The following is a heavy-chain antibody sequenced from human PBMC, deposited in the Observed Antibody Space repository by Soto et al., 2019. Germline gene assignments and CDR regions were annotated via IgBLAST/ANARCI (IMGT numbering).Heavy chain of an antibody. CDR3: AKDQSPYSSSWHPLFDY. CDR1: GFTFSSYG. D-gene: IGHD6-13*01. CDR2: ISYDGSNK. J-gene: IGHJ4*02. V-gene: IGHV3-30*18. Sequence: VQLVESGGGVVQPGRSLRLSCAASGFTFSSYGMHWVRQAPGKGLEWVAVISYDGSNKYYADSVKGRFTISRDNSKNTLYLQMNSLRAEDTAVYYCAKDQSPYSSSWHPLFDYWGQGTLVTVSS.